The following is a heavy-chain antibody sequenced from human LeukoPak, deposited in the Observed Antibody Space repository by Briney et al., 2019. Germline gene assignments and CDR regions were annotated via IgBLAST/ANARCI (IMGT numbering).Heavy chain of an antibody. CDR2: IYYSGST. V-gene: IGHV4-59*01. J-gene: IGHJ4*02. CDR1: GGSISSYY. CDR3: ARVAAAGTGFDY. Sequence: PSETLSLTCTVSGGSISSYYGSWIRQPPGKGLEWFGYIYYSGSTNYNPSLKSRVTIAVDTSKNQFCLKLSPVTAADTAVYYCARVAAAGTGFDYWGQGTLVTVSS. D-gene: IGHD6-13*01.